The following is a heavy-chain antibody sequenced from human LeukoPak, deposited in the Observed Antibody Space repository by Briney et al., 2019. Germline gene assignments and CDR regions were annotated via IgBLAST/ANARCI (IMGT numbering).Heavy chain of an antibody. CDR2: ISGSGGTT. V-gene: IGHV3-23*01. CDR1: GFTFSSYA. J-gene: IGHJ6*02. CDR3: AKAYSSSSYSGHYGMDV. Sequence: GGSLRLSCAASGFTFSSYAMSWVRQAPGKGLEWVSAISGSGGTTYYADSVKGRFTISRDNSKNTLYLQMNSLRAEDTAIYYCAKAYSSSSYSGHYGMDVWGQGTTVTVSS. D-gene: IGHD6-6*01.